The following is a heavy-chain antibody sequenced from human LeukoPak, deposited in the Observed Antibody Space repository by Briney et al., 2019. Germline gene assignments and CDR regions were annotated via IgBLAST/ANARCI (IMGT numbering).Heavy chain of an antibody. CDR2: IRQDGGEK. CDR1: GFTFTDYW. J-gene: IGHJ4*01. D-gene: IGHD6-13*01. CDR3: ARDGTAAGLYFYL. V-gene: IGHV3-7*01. Sequence: GGSLRLSCAVSGFTFTDYWMNSVRQAPGKRPGWVASIRQDGGEKYYVDSVKGRFTISRDNTKNSLYLQMSALRAQDPAVYYCARDGTAAGLYFYLWGAETLVTVSS.